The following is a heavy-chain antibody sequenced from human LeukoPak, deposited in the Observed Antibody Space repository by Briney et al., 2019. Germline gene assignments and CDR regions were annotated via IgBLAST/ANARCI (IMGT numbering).Heavy chain of an antibody. Sequence: PGGSLRLSCAASGCTFSSYAMSWVRQAPGKGREWGSAISGSGGSTYYADSVRGRFTISRDNSKNTLYLQVSSLRPEDTAIYYCAKDGTDYGRNSYDWFFDLWGRGTLVTVSS. V-gene: IGHV3-23*01. CDR1: GCTFSSYA. CDR3: AKDGTDYGRNSYDWFFDL. J-gene: IGHJ2*01. D-gene: IGHD4-17*01. CDR2: ISGSGGST.